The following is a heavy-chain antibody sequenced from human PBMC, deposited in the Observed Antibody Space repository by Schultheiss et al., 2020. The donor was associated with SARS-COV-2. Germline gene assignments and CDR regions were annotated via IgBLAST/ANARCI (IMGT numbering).Heavy chain of an antibody. CDR3: TTNSFAAFDI. V-gene: IGHV3-7*01. J-gene: IGHJ3*02. D-gene: IGHD2-21*01. CDR2: TKPDGSEK. CDR1: GFTFSSNW. Sequence: GGSLRLSCVASGFTFSSNWMTWVRQAPGKGLEWAAHTKPDGSEKYHVDSVKGRFTISRDNAKNSLYLQMNNLRVEDTAVYYCTTNSFAAFDIWGQGTMVTVSS.